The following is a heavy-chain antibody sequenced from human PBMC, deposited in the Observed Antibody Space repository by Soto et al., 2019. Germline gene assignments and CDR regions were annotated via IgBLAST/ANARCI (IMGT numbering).Heavy chain of an antibody. D-gene: IGHD2-8*01. V-gene: IGHV4-30-4*01. CDR1: GGSISSGDYY. CDR2: IYYSGST. J-gene: IGHJ4*02. CDR3: ARVTINVSTYYFDQ. Sequence: SETLSLTCTVSGGSISSGDYYWSWIRQPPGKGLEWIGYIYYSGSTYYNPSLKSRVTISVDTSKNRFSLKLSSVTAADTAVYYCARVTINVSTYYFDQWGQGTPVTVPQ.